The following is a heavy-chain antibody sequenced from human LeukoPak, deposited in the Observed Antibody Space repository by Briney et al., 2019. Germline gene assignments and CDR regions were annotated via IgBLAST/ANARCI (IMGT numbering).Heavy chain of an antibody. J-gene: IGHJ5*02. CDR1: GYTFTSYD. CDR2: MNPNSGNS. CDR3: ARRRGWYKNWFDP. V-gene: IGHV1-8*01. Sequence: ASVKVSCKASGYTFTSYDINWVRQATGQGLEWMGWMNPNSGNSGYAQKFQGRVTMTRNTSISTAYMELSSLRSEDTAVYYCARRRGWYKNWFDPWGQGTLVTVSS. D-gene: IGHD6-19*01.